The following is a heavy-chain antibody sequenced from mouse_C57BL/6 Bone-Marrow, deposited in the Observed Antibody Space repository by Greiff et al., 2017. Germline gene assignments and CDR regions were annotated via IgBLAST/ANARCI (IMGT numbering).Heavy chain of an antibody. D-gene: IGHD1-1*01. V-gene: IGHV14-4*01. J-gene: IGHJ2*01. CDR2: IDPENGDT. CDR1: GFNIKDDY. CDR3: TNYYGSRYYFDY. Sequence: SGAELVRPGASVKLSCTASGFNIKDDYMHWVKQRPEQGLEWIGWIDPENGDTEYASKFQGKATITADTSSNTAYLQLSSLTSEDTAVYYCTNYYGSRYYFDYWGQGTTLTVSS.